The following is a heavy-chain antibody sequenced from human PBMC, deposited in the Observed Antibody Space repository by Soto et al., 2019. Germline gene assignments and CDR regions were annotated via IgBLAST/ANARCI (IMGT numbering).Heavy chain of an antibody. CDR3: AREGPYSSSSGGYFDY. CDR2: IYYSGST. D-gene: IGHD6-13*01. V-gene: IGHV4-59*01. Sequence: SETLSLTCTVSGGSISSYYWSWIRQPPGKGLEWIGYIYYSGSTNYNPSLKSRVTISVDTSKNQFSLKLSSVTAADTAVYYCAREGPYSSSSGGYFDYWGQGTLVTVSS. CDR1: GGSISSYY. J-gene: IGHJ4*02.